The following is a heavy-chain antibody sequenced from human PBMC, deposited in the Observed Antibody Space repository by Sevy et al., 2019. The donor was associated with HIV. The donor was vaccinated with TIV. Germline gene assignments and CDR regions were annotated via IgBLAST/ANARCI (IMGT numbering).Heavy chain of an antibody. J-gene: IGHJ4*02. CDR2: INQDGSQK. V-gene: IGHV3-7*01. CDR1: GFTFSDYY. Sequence: GGSLRLSCAASGFTFSDYYMGWVRKAPGKGLEWMANINQDGSQKNYVDSVKGRFTISRDNAKNPVYLQMTSLRGEECEANYNRNRNQQNYFGSVKGPFNNLERHPKNSVSLQMNSLRVDDTAIYYCARELWPGDYWGQGTLVTVSS. D-gene: IGHD3-9*01. CDR3: RNRNQQNYFGSVKGPFNNLERHPKNSVSLQMNSLRVDDTAIYYCARELWPGDY.